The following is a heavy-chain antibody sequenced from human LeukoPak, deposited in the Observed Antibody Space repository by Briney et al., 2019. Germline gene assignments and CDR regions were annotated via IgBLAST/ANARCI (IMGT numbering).Heavy chain of an antibody. V-gene: IGHV1-69*13. CDR3: ARDKDTSGWRDAFDI. J-gene: IGHJ3*02. Sequence: SVKVSCKASGGTFSSYAISWVRQAPGQGLEWMGGTIPMFGTAHYAQKFQGRVTITADESTSTAYMELSSLRPEDTAVYYCARDKDTSGWRDAFDIWGHGTMVIVSS. CDR2: TIPMFGTA. D-gene: IGHD6-19*01. CDR1: GGTFSSYA.